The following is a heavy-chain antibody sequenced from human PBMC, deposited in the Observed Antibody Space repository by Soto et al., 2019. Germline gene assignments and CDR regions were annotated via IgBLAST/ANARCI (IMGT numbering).Heavy chain of an antibody. V-gene: IGHV3-74*01. Sequence: EVQLVESGGGLVQPGGSLRLSCAASGFTLNSNWMHWVRQAPGKGLVWVSRINDDGSMTNYADSVRGRFTISRDNAKSTLYLQRNSLRAEDTAVYYCVRLKPGTAAFGYWGQGTLVTVSS. CDR2: INDDGSMT. D-gene: IGHD6-13*01. CDR3: VRLKPGTAAFGY. J-gene: IGHJ4*02. CDR1: GFTLNSNW.